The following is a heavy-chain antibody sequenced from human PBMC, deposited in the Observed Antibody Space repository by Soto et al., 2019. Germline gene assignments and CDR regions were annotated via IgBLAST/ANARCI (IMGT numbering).Heavy chain of an antibody. CDR2: ISRSGDIT. CDR3: AKGGFWVHYGMDV. V-gene: IGHV3-23*01. Sequence: EVQLLESGGALAQPGGSLRLSCAASGSTFSAFCMNWFRQAPEKVIEWVSAISRSGDITYYADSVKGRFTISRDNSKNTLYLEMNSLTGDDTAVYYCAKGGFWVHYGMDVWGQGTTVIVS. J-gene: IGHJ6*02. CDR1: GSTFSAFC. D-gene: IGHD2-15*01.